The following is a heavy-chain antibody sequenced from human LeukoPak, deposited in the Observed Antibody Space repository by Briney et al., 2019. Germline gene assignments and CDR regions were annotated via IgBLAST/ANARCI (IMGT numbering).Heavy chain of an antibody. CDR2: ISYDGSNK. J-gene: IGHJ4*02. V-gene: IGHV3-30*18. D-gene: IGHD6-13*01. Sequence: GRSLRLSCAAPGFTFSSYGMHWVRQAPGKGLEWVAVISYDGSNKYYADSVKGRFTISRDNSKNTLYLQMNSLRAEDTAVYYCAKGIAAAGTGFDYWGQGTLVTVSS. CDR3: AKGIAAAGTGFDY. CDR1: GFTFSSYG.